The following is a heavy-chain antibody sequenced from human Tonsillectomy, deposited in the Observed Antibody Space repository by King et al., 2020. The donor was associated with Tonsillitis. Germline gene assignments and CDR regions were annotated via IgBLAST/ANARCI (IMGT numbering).Heavy chain of an antibody. CDR1: GYTFTTFG. CDR3: ARDLGDLYFDF. D-gene: IGHD2-21*01. J-gene: IGHJ4*02. Sequence: QLVQSGAEVKKPGASVKVSCKASGYTFTTFGISWVRQAPGQGLEWMGWISTYNGKANYAQKIQGRVTMTTDTSTSTAYMELRSLRSDDTAVYYCARDLGDLYFDFGGRGTRVTVSS. V-gene: IGHV1-18*01. CDR2: ISTYNGKA.